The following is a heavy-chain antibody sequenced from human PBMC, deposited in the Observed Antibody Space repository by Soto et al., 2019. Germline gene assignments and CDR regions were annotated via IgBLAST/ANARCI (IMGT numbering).Heavy chain of an antibody. CDR3: ARDILLWFGELPPRAHDAFDI. J-gene: IGHJ3*02. V-gene: IGHV4-31*03. CDR1: GGSISSGGYF. Sequence: QVQLQESGPGLVKPSQTLSLTCTVSGGSISSGGYFWSWIRQHPGKGLEWIGDINYSGSTYSNPSCKSRVTIEVDKSKNQFSLKLSSVTAADTAVYYCARDILLWFGELPPRAHDAFDIWGQGTMVTVSS. D-gene: IGHD3-10*01. CDR2: INYSGST.